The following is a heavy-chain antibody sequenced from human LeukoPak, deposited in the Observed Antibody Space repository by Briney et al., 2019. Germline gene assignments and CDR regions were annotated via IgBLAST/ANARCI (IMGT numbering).Heavy chain of an antibody. D-gene: IGHD6-13*01. J-gene: IGHJ4*02. Sequence: SETLSLTCTVSGDSISSGTYYWSWVRQPAGKDLEWVGRIYKSGSTNYNPSLKSRVSISVDTSKNQFSLKVNFVTAADTAVYYCARMNLAASGTPFDYWGPGILVTVSS. V-gene: IGHV4-61*02. CDR2: IYKSGST. CDR1: GDSISSGTYY. CDR3: ARMNLAASGTPFDY.